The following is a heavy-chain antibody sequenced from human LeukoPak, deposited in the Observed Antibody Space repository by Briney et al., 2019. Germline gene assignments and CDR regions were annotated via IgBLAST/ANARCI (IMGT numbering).Heavy chain of an antibody. D-gene: IGHD6-25*01. CDR2: ISNSGGST. CDR1: GFTFSSYA. J-gene: IGHJ4*02. CDR3: AKDSVQYSSAVPFDY. Sequence: PGGSLRLSCAASGFTFSSYAMSWVRQAPGKGLEWVSAISNSGGSTYYADSVKGRFTISRDNSKITLYLQMNSLRAEDTAVYYCAKDSVQYSSAVPFDYWGQGTLVTVSS. V-gene: IGHV3-23*01.